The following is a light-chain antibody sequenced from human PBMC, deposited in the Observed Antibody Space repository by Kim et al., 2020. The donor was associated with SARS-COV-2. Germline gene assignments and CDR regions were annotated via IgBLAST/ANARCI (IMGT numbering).Light chain of an antibody. CDR3: QQYNSYSYT. J-gene: IGKJ2*01. Sequence: DIQMTQSPSTLSASVGDRVTITCRASQTITTWLAWYQQKPGRAPKLLIYDASSLKSGVPSRFSGSGSGTEFTLTISSLQPDDFATYYCQQYNSYSYTFGKGTKLEI. CDR1: QTITTW. V-gene: IGKV1-5*01. CDR2: DAS.